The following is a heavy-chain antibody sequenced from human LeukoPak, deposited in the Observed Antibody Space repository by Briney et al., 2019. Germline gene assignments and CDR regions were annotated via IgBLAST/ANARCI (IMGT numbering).Heavy chain of an antibody. J-gene: IGHJ4*02. CDR1: GFTFSSHW. CDR2: IKEDGGEK. V-gene: IGHV3-7*01. Sequence: GGSLRLSCAASGFTFSSHWMSWGRQTPGEGLGWVANIKEDGGEKYYVDSVKGRFTISRDNAKNSLYLQMNSLRAEDTAVYYCARESTAAVWFGELLSYFDYWGQGTLVTVSS. CDR3: ARESTAAVWFGELLSYFDY. D-gene: IGHD3-10*01.